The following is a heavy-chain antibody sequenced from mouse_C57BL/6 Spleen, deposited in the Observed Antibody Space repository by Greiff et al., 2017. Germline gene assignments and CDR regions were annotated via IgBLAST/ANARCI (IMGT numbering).Heavy chain of an antibody. J-gene: IGHJ4*01. CDR2: FYPGSGSI. CDR3: ARHVYYDYDGYYAMDY. Sequence: VKLQESGAELVKPGASVKLSCKASGYTFTEYTIHWVKQRSGQGLEWIGWFYPGSGSIKYNEKFKDKATLTADKSSSTVYMELSRLTSEDSAVYFCARHVYYDYDGYYAMDYWGQGTSVTVSS. V-gene: IGHV1-62-2*01. D-gene: IGHD2-4*01. CDR1: GYTFTEYT.